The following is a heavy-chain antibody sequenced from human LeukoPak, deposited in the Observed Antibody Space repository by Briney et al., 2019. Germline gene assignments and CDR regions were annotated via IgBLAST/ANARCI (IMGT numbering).Heavy chain of an antibody. Sequence: PGGSLRLSCAASGFIFTTSGMNWVRQAPGKGLEWLAYISDTGHTIYYADSVRGRFTVSRDNAKNLLYLQMNRLRDDDTAIYYCSRAQWVIREIDHYWGQGTLVTVSS. D-gene: IGHD3-22*01. CDR3: SRAQWVIREIDHY. CDR1: GFIFTTSG. CDR2: ISDTGHTI. J-gene: IGHJ4*02. V-gene: IGHV3-48*02.